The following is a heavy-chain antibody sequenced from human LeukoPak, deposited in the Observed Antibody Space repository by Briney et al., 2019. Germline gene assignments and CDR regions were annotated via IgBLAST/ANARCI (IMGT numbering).Heavy chain of an antibody. CDR3: AKAQYDFWSGLDY. CDR1: GFTLSRYP. J-gene: IGHJ4*02. V-gene: IGHV3-64D*09. Sequence: GGSLRLSCSASGFTLSRYPMHWVRQAPGKGLEYVSAISGNGGSTYYADSVKGRFTISRDNSKNTLYLQMSSLRTEDTAIYYCAKAQYDFWSGLDYWGQGTLVTVSS. CDR2: ISGNGGST. D-gene: IGHD3-3*01.